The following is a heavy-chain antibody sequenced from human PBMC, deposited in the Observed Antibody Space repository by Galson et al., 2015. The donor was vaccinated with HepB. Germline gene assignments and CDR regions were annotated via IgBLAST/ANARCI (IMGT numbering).Heavy chain of an antibody. D-gene: IGHD3-10*01. CDR1: GESFSDYY. CDR2: IDHSGTT. Sequence: LSLTCAVYGESFSDYYWSWIRQTPGKGLEWIGEIDHSGTTNYNPSLKSRVTISVDTSKKQFSLKLGSVTASDTAVYYCARGGDYFRNYWGQGTLVTVSS. V-gene: IGHV4-34*01. CDR3: ARGGDYFRNY. J-gene: IGHJ4*02.